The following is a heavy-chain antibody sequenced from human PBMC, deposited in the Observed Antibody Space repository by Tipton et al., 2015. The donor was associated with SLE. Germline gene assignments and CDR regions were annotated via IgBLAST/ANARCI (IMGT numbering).Heavy chain of an antibody. V-gene: IGHV4-30-4*08. Sequence: TLSLTCAVYGGSFSGYYWSWIRQPPGKGLEWIGYIYYSGSTYYNPSLKSRVTISVDTSKNQFSLKLSSVTAADTAVYYCARESLYYYGMDVWGQGTTVTVSS. CDR2: IYYSGST. CDR1: GGSFSGYY. CDR3: ARESLYYYGMDV. J-gene: IGHJ6*02.